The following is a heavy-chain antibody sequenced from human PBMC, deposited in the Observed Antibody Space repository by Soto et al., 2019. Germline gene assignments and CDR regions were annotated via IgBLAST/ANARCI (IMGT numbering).Heavy chain of an antibody. J-gene: IGHJ6*02. CDR1: EFTFSDSG. V-gene: IGHV3-73*02. CDR2: IRTKANSYAT. D-gene: IGHD4-17*01. CDR3: TRNGDYVWGMDV. Sequence: EVQLVESGGGLVQPGGSLKLSCAASEFTFSDSGMHWVRQASGKGLEWVGRIRTKANSYATDYAASVKGRFTISRDDSKNTTYLQMNSLRPEDTAVYSCTRNGDYVWGMDVWGQGTTVTVSS.